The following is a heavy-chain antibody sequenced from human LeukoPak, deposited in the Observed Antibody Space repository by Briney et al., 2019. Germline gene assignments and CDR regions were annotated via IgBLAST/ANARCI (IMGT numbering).Heavy chain of an antibody. J-gene: IGHJ4*02. V-gene: IGHV3-23*03. CDR2: IYSGGST. Sequence: GGSLRLSCAASGFTFSSYAMSWVRQAPGKGLEWVSVIYSGGSTYYADSVKGRFTISRDNSKNTLYLQMNSLRAEDTAVYYCAKVVGSSGYYPGRYFDYWGQGTLVTVSS. CDR3: AKVVGSSGYYPGRYFDY. CDR1: GFTFSSYA. D-gene: IGHD3-22*01.